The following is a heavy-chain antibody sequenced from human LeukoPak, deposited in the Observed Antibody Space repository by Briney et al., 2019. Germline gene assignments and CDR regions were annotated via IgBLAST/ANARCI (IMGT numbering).Heavy chain of an antibody. CDR3: ARGAARQGSSFDY. CDR1: DDSISDYY. V-gene: IGHV4-4*08. Sequence: SETLSLTCTVSDDSISDYYRGWIRQPPGKGLEWIGRIYTSGSTNYNPSLKSRVTISVDTSKNQFSLKLSSVTAADTAVYYCARGAARQGSSFDYWGQGTLVTVSS. CDR2: IYTSGST. D-gene: IGHD6-6*01. J-gene: IGHJ4*02.